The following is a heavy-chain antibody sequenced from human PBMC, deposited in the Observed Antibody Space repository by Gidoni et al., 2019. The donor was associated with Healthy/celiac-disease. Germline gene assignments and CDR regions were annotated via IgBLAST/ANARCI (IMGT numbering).Heavy chain of an antibody. V-gene: IGHV4-34*01. CDR1: GGSFSGYS. J-gene: IGHJ6*02. D-gene: IGHD3-10*01. Sequence: QVQLQQWGAGLLKPSETLSLTCAVYGGSFSGYSWSWIRQPPGKGLEWIGEINHSGSTNYNPSLKSRVSISVDTSKNQFSLKLSSVTAADTAVYYCARGPVLLWFGESPWGMDVWGQGTTVTVSS. CDR2: INHSGST. CDR3: ARGPVLLWFGESPWGMDV.